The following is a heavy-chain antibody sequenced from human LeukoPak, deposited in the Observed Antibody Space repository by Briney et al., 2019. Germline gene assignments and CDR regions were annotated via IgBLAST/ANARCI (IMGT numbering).Heavy chain of an antibody. D-gene: IGHD6-6*01. CDR1: GYTFTGYY. CDR2: INPNSGGT. V-gene: IGHV1-2*02. J-gene: IGHJ6*02. CDR3: ARKMSSSYYYGMDV. Sequence: GASVKVSCKASGYTFTGYYMHWVRQAPGQGLEWMGWINPNSGGTNYAQKFQGRVTMTRDTSISTAYVELSRLRSDDTAVYYCARKMSSSYYYGMDVWGQGTTVTVSS.